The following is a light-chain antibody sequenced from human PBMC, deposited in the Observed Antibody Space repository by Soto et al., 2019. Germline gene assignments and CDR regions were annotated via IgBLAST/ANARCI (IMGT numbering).Light chain of an antibody. CDR1: QSVRSRY. CDR3: QQYGSSFLT. V-gene: IGKV3-20*01. Sequence: EIVLTQSPGTLSLSPGERATLSCRASQSVRSRYFTWYQQKPGQAPRLLIYGASNRATGIPDRFSGSGSGTDFTLTISRLETEDFAVYYCQQYGSSFLTFGGGTKVEIK. CDR2: GAS. J-gene: IGKJ4*01.